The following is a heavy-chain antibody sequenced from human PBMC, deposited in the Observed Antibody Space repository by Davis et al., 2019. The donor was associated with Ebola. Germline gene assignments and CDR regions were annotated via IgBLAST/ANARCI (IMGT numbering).Heavy chain of an antibody. CDR2: ISSSGSII. CDR3: ARGGYVDY. J-gene: IGHJ4*02. CDR1: GFTFSSYG. Sequence: PGGSLRLSCAASGFTFSSYGMNWVRQAPGKGLEWVSYISSSGSIIYYADSVKGRFTISRDSAKNSLYLQMNSLRAEDTAVYYCARGGYVDYWGQGTLVTVSS. V-gene: IGHV3-48*03.